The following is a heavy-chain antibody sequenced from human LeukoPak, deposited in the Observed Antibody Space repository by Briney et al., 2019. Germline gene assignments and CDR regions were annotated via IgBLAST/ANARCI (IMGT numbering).Heavy chain of an antibody. V-gene: IGHV4-34*01. Sequence: GSLRLSCAASGFTFSSYAMSWVRQPPGKGLEWIGEINHSGSTNYNPSLKSRVTISVDTSKNQFSLKLSSVTAADTAVYYCARASLHFDYWGQGTLVTVSS. CDR2: INHSGST. CDR3: ARASLHFDY. J-gene: IGHJ4*02. CDR1: GFTFSSYA.